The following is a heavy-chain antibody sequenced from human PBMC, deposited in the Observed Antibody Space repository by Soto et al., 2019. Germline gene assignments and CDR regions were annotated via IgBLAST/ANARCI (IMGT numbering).Heavy chain of an antibody. CDR1: GFTFDDYT. J-gene: IGHJ4*02. CDR3: AKESGGTFSFDH. D-gene: IGHD2-15*01. Sequence: LRLSCAASGFTFDDYTMHWVRQAPGKGLEWVSLISWDGADTFYAGSVKGRFTISRDNSKSSLYLQLNSLGTEDTAVYYCAKESGGTFSFDHWGQGIVVTVSS. CDR2: ISWDGADT. V-gene: IGHV3-43*01.